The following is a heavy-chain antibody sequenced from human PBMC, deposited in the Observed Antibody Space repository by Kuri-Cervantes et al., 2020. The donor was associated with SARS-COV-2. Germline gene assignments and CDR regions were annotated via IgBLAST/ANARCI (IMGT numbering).Heavy chain of an antibody. CDR1: GGSFSGYY. V-gene: IGHV4-34*01. Sequence: SQTLSLTCAVYGGSFSGYYWSWIRHPPGKGLEWIGEINHSGSTNYNPSLKSRVTISVDTSKNQFSLKLSSVTAADTAVYYCARSPLGRYNWNDDSLDYWGQGTLVTVSS. D-gene: IGHD1-1*01. CDR3: ARSPLGRYNWNDDSLDY. CDR2: INHSGST. J-gene: IGHJ4*02.